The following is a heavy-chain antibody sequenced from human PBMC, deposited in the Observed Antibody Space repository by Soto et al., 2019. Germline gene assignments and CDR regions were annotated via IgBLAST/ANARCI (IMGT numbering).Heavy chain of an antibody. CDR1: GFTFSSYS. Sequence: EVQLVESGGGLVKPGGSLRLFCPASGFTFSSYSMNWVRQAPGKGLEWVSSISSSSSYIYYADSVKGRFTISRDNAKNSLYLQTIRLRAEDTAMYSCASSQGSGYPGDGALGIGGQGTMVTVSS. V-gene: IGHV3-21*01. CDR2: ISSSSSYI. D-gene: IGHD5-12*01. J-gene: IGHJ3*02. CDR3: ASSQGSGYPGDGALGI.